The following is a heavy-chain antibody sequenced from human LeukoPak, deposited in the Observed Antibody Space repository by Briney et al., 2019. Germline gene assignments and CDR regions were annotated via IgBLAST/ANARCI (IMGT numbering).Heavy chain of an antibody. D-gene: IGHD6-19*01. CDR3: ARGRVGQWLVDAFDI. CDR1: GFTFSTYG. Sequence: GGSLRLSCAASGFTFSTYGMHWVRQAPGKGLEWVAVVRYDGSNKYYADFVKGRFTISRDNSKNTLYLQMNSLRAEDTAVYYCARGRVGQWLVDAFDIWGQGTMVTVSS. V-gene: IGHV3-33*01. CDR2: VRYDGSNK. J-gene: IGHJ3*02.